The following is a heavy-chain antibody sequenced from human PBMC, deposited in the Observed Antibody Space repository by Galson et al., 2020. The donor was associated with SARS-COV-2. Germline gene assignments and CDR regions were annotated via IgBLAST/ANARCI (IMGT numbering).Heavy chain of an antibody. CDR2: IIPIFGTA. CDR3: AREGWAVVPAAIGYYYYGMDV. Sequence: SVKVSCKASGGTFSSYAISWVRQAPGQGLEWMGGIIPIFGTANYAQKFQGRVTITADESTSTAYMELSSLRSEDTAVYYCAREGWAVVPAAIGYYYYGMDVWGQGTTVTVSS. J-gene: IGHJ6*02. CDR1: GGTFSSYA. D-gene: IGHD2-2*01. V-gene: IGHV1-69*13.